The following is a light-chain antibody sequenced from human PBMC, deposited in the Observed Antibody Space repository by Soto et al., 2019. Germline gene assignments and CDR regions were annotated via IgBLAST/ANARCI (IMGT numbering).Light chain of an antibody. J-gene: IGKJ5*01. CDR3: QQRSNWPGIT. CDR1: QSVSNNY. V-gene: IGKV3D-20*02. Sequence: EIVLTQSPGTLSLSPGERATLSCRASQSVSNNYLAWYQQKPGQAPRLLIYHASARATGIPARFSGSGSGTDFTLTISSLEPEDFAVYYCQQRSNWPGITFGPGTRLEI. CDR2: HAS.